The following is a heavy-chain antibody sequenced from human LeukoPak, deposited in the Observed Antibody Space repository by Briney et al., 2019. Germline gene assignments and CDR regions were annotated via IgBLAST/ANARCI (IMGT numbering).Heavy chain of an antibody. CDR3: ARDLRYYGSGSLGY. CDR1: GYTFTSYG. D-gene: IGHD3-10*01. CDR2: ISAYNGNT. J-gene: IGHJ4*02. V-gene: IGHV1-18*01. Sequence: GASVKVSCKASGYTFTSYGISWMRQAPGQGLEWMGWISAYNGNTNYAQKLQGRVTMTTDTSTSTAYMELRSLRSDDTAVYYCARDLRYYGSGSLGYWGQGTLVTVSS.